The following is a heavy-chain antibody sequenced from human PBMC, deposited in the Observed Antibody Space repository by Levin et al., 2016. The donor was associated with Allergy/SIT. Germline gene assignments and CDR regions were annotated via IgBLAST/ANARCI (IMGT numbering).Heavy chain of an antibody. CDR2: FYSSGST. V-gene: IGHV4-39*01. J-gene: IGHJ4*02. Sequence: WIRQPPGKGLEWIGSFYSSGSTYYNPSLKSRLTISVDTSRNQFSLKVSSVTAADTAVYYCASMTAVTTFDYTGHFDYWGQGALVTVSS. D-gene: IGHD4-17*01. CDR3: ASMTAVTTFDYTGHFDY.